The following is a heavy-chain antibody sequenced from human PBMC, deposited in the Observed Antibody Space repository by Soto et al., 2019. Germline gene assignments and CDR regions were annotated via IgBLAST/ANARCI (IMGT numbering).Heavy chain of an antibody. V-gene: IGHV1-2*02. CDR1: GYTFTGYY. D-gene: IGHD3-22*01. CDR3: ARGVGRGLYYYDSSGYLMDV. CDR2: INPNSGGT. Sequence: EASVKVSCKASGYTFTGYYMHWVRQAPGQGLEWMGWINPNSGGTNYAQKFQGRVTMTRDTSISTAYMELSRLRSDDTAVYYCARGVGRGLYYYDSSGYLMDVWGQGTTVTVSS. J-gene: IGHJ6*02.